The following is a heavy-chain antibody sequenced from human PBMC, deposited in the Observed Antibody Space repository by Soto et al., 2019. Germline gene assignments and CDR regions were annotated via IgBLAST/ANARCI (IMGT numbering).Heavy chain of an antibody. D-gene: IGHD6-13*01. Sequence: GGSLRLSCAASGFTFSSYSMNWVRQAPGKGLEWVSYISSSSSTIYYADSVKGRFTISRDNAKNSLYLQMNSLRAEDTAVYYCAREGGSSSWYPYLHAFDIWGQGTMVTVSS. V-gene: IGHV3-48*01. CDR2: ISSSSSTI. CDR3: AREGGSSSWYPYLHAFDI. J-gene: IGHJ3*02. CDR1: GFTFSSYS.